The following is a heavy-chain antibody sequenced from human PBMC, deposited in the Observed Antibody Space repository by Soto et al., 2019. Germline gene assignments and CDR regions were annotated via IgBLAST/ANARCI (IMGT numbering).Heavy chain of an antibody. CDR3: ARDMSGGTYNYYYGMDV. CDR2: ISGTGSPT. V-gene: IGHV3-23*01. Sequence: PWGSLRLSCAASGFTFSSYAMTWVRQAPGRGLEWVSAISGTGSPTYYADSVMGRFTISRDNSKNTLYLQMNSLRADDTAVYYCARDMSGGTYNYYYGMDVWGQGTTVTVSS. J-gene: IGHJ6*02. D-gene: IGHD1-26*01. CDR1: GFTFSSYA.